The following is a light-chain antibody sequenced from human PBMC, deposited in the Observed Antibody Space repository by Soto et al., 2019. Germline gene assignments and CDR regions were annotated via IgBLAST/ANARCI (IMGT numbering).Light chain of an antibody. CDR3: LVSLSGARV. Sequence: QAVVTQEPSLTVSPGGPVTLTCGSSTGAVISGHYPYWFQQKPGQAPRTLIYDTRNKHSWTPARFSGSLLGGKAALTLSGAQPEDEAVYYCLVSLSGARVFGGGTQLTVL. V-gene: IGLV7-46*01. J-gene: IGLJ7*01. CDR1: TGAVISGHY. CDR2: DTR.